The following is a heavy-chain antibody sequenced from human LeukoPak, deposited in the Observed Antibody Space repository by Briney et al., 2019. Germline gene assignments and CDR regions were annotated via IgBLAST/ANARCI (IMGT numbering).Heavy chain of an antibody. CDR3: ARDPYSGTYGDTYYYYMDV. J-gene: IGHJ6*03. V-gene: IGHV3-21*01. CDR2: ITSSSAYT. D-gene: IGHD1-26*01. Sequence: PGGSLRLSCAASGFSFSSYNMNWVRQAPGKGLEWVSSITSSSAYTFYADSVKGRFTISRDNARNSLYLQMNSLRAEDTAVYYCARDPYSGTYGDTYYYYMDVWGKGTTVTISS. CDR1: GFSFSSYN.